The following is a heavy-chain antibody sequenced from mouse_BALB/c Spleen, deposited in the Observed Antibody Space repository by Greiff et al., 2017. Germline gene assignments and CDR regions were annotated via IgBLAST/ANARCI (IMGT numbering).Heavy chain of an antibody. V-gene: IGHV3-6*02. CDR2: ISYDGSN. D-gene: IGHD1-1*01. CDR1: GYSITSGYY. Sequence: EVQLVESGPGLVKPSQSLSLTCSVTGYSITSGYYWNWIRQFPGNKLEWMGYISYDGSNNYNPSLKNRISITRDTSKNQFFLKLNSVTTEDTATYYCARAIYYYGSSLGGAMDYWGQGTSVTVSS. J-gene: IGHJ4*01. CDR3: ARAIYYYGSSLGGAMDY.